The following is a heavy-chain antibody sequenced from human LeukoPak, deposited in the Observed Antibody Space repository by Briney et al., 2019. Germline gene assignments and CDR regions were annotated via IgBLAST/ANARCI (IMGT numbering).Heavy chain of an antibody. D-gene: IGHD6-19*01. CDR3: AKELRIAVGGLTALDY. CDR1: GFTFDDYA. V-gene: IGHV3-9*01. CDR2: LCWSSGSR. J-gene: IGHJ4*02. Sequence: GRSLRLSCAASGFTFDDYAMHWVRQAPGKGLERVSGLCWSSGSRGYADSVYGRFTISRYNAKYSLYLQMNRLSAKDTALYYCAKELRIAVGGLTALDYWGQGTLVTVSS.